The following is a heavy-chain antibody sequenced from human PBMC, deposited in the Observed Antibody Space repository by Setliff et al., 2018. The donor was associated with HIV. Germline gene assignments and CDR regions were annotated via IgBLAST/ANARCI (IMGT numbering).Heavy chain of an antibody. CDR1: GYSFITYW. V-gene: IGHV5-51*01. CDR2: MNPDGSNT. J-gene: IGHJ3*02. CDR3: ARFYGSYDVGGFDI. D-gene: IGHD3-16*01. Sequence: GESLKISCKGSGYSFITYWTGWVRQRPGKGLEWMGIMNPDGSNTRYSPSFQGQVTISVDESISTAYLQWSSLKASDTAFYYCARFYGSYDVGGFDIWGQGTKVTVSS.